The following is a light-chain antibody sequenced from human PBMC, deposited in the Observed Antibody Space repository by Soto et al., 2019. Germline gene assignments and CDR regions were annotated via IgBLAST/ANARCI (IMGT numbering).Light chain of an antibody. CDR3: QQYGSSPYT. V-gene: IGKV3D-20*01. CDR2: DAS. J-gene: IGKJ2*01. CDR1: QSVSFNY. Sequence: EIVLTQSPGTLSLSPGERATLSCGASQSVSFNYLAWYQQKVGLAPRLLIYDASRRATDTPDRFSGSGSGTDFTLTISRLEPEDFAVYVCQQYGSSPYTFGQGTNLEIK.